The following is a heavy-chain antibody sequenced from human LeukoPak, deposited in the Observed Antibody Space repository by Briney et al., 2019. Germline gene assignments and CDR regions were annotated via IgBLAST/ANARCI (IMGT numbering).Heavy chain of an antibody. D-gene: IGHD4-17*01. Sequence: ASVKVSCKASGYTFTGYYMHWVLQAPGQGLEWMGWINPNSGGTNYAQKFQGRVTMTRDTSISTAYMELSRLRSDDTAVYYCARDRYGDYVGSSAFDIWGQGTMVTVSS. CDR1: GYTFTGYY. CDR3: ARDRYGDYVGSSAFDI. J-gene: IGHJ3*02. CDR2: INPNSGGT. V-gene: IGHV1-2*02.